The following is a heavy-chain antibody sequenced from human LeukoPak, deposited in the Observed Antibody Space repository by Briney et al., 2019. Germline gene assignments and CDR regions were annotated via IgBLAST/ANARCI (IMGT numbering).Heavy chain of an antibody. D-gene: IGHD6-19*01. V-gene: IGHV1-18*01. CDR1: GYSFTNYG. J-gene: IGHJ6*03. CDR2: ISGYNSKP. CDR3: ARETEWLVHSVWYYYYYMDV. Sequence: GASVKVSCKTSGYSFTNYGITWVRQAPGQGLEWMGWISGYNSKPFYAQNFQGRVTMTTDTSTSTVYMELRSLRSDDTAVYYCARETEWLVHSVWYYYYYMDVWGKGTTVTVSS.